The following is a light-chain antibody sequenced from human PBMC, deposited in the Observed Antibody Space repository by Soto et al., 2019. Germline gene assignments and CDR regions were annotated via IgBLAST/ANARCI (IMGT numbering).Light chain of an antibody. CDR2: GAS. CDR3: QQFVGSPLT. Sequence: EIVLTQSPGTLSLSPGDRATLSCRASQTVTNNFLAWYQQRPGQAPRLLIYGASNRASGVPDRFSGSGSGTDFSLTISRLEPEDFAVYYCQQFVGSPLTFGGGTKVDIK. V-gene: IGKV3-20*01. J-gene: IGKJ4*01. CDR1: QTVTNNF.